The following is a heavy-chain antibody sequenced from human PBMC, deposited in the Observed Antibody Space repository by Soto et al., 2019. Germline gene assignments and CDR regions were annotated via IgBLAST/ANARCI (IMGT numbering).Heavy chain of an antibody. CDR2: IYYSGST. CDR3: ARAKWGLDFDY. Sequence: SETLSLTCTVSGGSISSYYWSWIRQPPGKGLEWIGYIYYSGSTNYNPSLKSRVTISVDTSKNQFSLKLSSVTAADTAVYYCARAKWGLDFDYWGQGTLVTVSS. D-gene: IGHD3-16*01. J-gene: IGHJ4*02. V-gene: IGHV4-59*01. CDR1: GGSISSYY.